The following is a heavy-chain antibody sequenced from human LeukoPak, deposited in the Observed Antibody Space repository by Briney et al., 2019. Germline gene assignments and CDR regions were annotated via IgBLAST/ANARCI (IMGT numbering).Heavy chain of an antibody. CDR2: MNPNSGNT. Sequence: ASVKVSCKASGYTFTSYDSNWVRQASGQGLDWIGWMNPNSGNTGYAQKVQGRVTMTRNTSISTAYMELSSLRSKDTAVYYCARTGRGSDAFDIWGQGTMVTVSS. CDR3: ARTGRGSDAFDI. J-gene: IGHJ3*02. CDR1: GYTFTSYD. D-gene: IGHD3-10*01. V-gene: IGHV1-8*01.